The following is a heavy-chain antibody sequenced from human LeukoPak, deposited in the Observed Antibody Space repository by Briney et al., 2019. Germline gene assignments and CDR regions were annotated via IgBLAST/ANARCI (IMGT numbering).Heavy chain of an antibody. D-gene: IGHD3-10*01. CDR3: ARLVWGSASGRHYYYMDV. J-gene: IGHJ6*03. V-gene: IGHV1-69*05. CDR1: GGTFSSYA. CDR2: IIPIFGTA. Sequence: ASVKVSCKASGGTFSSYAISWVRQAPGQGLEWMGRIIPIFGTANYAQKFQGRVTITTDESTSTAYMELSSLRSEDTAVYYCARLVWGSASGRHYYYMDVWGKGTTVTVSS.